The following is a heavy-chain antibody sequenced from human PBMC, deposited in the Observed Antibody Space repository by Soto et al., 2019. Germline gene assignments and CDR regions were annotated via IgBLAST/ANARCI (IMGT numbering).Heavy chain of an antibody. CDR2: IYYSGST. D-gene: IGHD6-6*01. Sequence: SETLSLTCTVSGGSISSYYWGWIRQPPGKGLEWIGYIYYSGSTNYNPSLKSRVTISVDTSKNQFSLKLSSVTAADTAVYYCARDGGQTEERYSSSLTLWAWGQGTLVTVSS. CDR3: ARDGGQTEERYSSSLTLWA. V-gene: IGHV4-59*01. J-gene: IGHJ5*02. CDR1: GGSISSYY.